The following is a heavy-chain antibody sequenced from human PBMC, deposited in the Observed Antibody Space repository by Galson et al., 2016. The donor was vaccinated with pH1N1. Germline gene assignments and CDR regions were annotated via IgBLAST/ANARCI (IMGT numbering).Heavy chain of an antibody. D-gene: IGHD3-10*01. V-gene: IGHV3-11*01. Sequence: SLRLSCAASGFTFSDYYMSWIRRAPGKGLEWVSYISSSGSTIFYADSVKGRFTSARDNAKNSPYLQMNSLRAEDTAVYYCASAPRLGELELGDVFDIWGQGTMVTVSS. CDR1: GFTFSDYY. CDR2: ISSSGSTI. CDR3: ASAPRLGELELGDVFDI. J-gene: IGHJ3*02.